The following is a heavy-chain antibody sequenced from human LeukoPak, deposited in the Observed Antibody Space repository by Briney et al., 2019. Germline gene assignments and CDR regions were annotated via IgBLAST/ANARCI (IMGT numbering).Heavy chain of an antibody. CDR2: IYYSGST. J-gene: IGHJ5*02. Sequence: SETLSLTCTVSGGSISSHYWSWIRQPPGKGLEWIGYIYYSGSTNYNPSLKSRVTISVDTSKNQFSLKLSSVTAADTAVYYCARVSPELPFAYCGGDCYPNWFDPWGQGTLVTVSS. V-gene: IGHV4-59*11. CDR1: GGSISSHY. D-gene: IGHD2-21*02. CDR3: ARVSPELPFAYCGGDCYPNWFDP.